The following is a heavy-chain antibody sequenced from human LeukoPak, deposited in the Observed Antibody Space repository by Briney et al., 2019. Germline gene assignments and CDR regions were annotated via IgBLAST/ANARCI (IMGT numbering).Heavy chain of an antibody. V-gene: IGHV1-8*01. Sequence: ASVKVSCKASEYTFTSYDINWVRQATGQGLEWMGWMNPNSGNTGYAQKFQGRVTMTRNTSISTAYMELSSLRSEDTAVYYCARGGRSGIAAAGTRGAFDIWGQGTMVTVSS. J-gene: IGHJ3*02. D-gene: IGHD6-13*01. CDR3: ARGGRSGIAAAGTRGAFDI. CDR2: MNPNSGNT. CDR1: EYTFTSYD.